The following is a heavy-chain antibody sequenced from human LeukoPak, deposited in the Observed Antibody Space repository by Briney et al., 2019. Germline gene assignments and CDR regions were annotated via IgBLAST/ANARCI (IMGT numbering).Heavy chain of an antibody. Sequence: GGSLRLSCAASGFTFSSYSMNWVRQAPGKGLEWVSSISSSSSYIYYADSVKGRFTISRDNAKNSLYLQMNSLRAEDTAVYYCARDEKVNYYGSGSHPDAFDIWGQGTMVTVSS. D-gene: IGHD3-10*01. V-gene: IGHV3-21*01. CDR3: ARDEKVNYYGSGSHPDAFDI. CDR1: GFTFSSYS. CDR2: ISSSSSYI. J-gene: IGHJ3*02.